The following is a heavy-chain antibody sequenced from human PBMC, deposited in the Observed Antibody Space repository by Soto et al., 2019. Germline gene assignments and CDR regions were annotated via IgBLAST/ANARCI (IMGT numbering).Heavy chain of an antibody. V-gene: IGHV3-74*01. CDR1: GFSFESYW. J-gene: IGHJ5*02. CDR2: IDKDGAVT. Sequence: EVQLVESGGGLVQPGGSLRLSCAASGFSFESYWMHWVRQAPGKGLMWVARIDKDGAVTNYAESVKGRFTISRDNAKNTLYLRMNSLRAEDSALYYCARVDLDSWEVNLGSWGQGTLVTVSS. CDR3: ARVDLDSWEVNLGS. D-gene: IGHD1-26*01.